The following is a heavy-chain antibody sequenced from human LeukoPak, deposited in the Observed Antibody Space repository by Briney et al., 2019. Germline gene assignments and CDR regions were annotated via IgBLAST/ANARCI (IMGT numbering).Heavy chain of an antibody. Sequence: PGGSLRLSCAASGFTFDDLAMHWIRQAPGKGLEWVSLISWDGGGTYYADSVKGRFIISRDNSKNSLYLQMNSLRPEDTALYYCAKDSPYPLEAGQFDSWGQGTLVIVSS. CDR1: GFTFDDLA. J-gene: IGHJ4*02. V-gene: IGHV3-43D*03. D-gene: IGHD6-19*01. CDR3: AKDSPYPLEAGQFDS. CDR2: ISWDGGGT.